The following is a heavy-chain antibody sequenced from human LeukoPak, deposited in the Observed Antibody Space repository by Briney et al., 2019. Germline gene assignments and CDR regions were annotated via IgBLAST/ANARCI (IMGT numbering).Heavy chain of an antibody. CDR3: ARWRYGDYFDY. Sequence: PGGSLRLSCAASGFTFSSYAVRWVRQAPGKGLEWVSGISDSGYITYYADSVKGRLTISRDNSKNTLYLQMNSLRAEDTAVYYCARWRYGDYFDYWGQGTLVTVSS. CDR2: ISDSGYIT. V-gene: IGHV3-23*01. J-gene: IGHJ4*02. CDR1: GFTFSSYA. D-gene: IGHD4-17*01.